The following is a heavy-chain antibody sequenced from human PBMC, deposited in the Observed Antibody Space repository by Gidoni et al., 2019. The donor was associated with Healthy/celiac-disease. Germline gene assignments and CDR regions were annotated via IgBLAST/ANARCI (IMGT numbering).Heavy chain of an antibody. CDR3: ARGWVGATTRGWFDP. V-gene: IGHV4-34*01. D-gene: IGHD1-26*01. Sequence: QVQLQQRGARLLTPSETLSLTCTANGGAFSGYYLSLILQPPGQGLECIGEINHMGSTNSNPFLKSRVTISVETAKNQFSLKLSSVTVAVTAVYYCARGWVGATTRGWFDPWGQGTLVTVSS. CDR2: INHMGST. CDR1: GGAFSGYY. J-gene: IGHJ5*02.